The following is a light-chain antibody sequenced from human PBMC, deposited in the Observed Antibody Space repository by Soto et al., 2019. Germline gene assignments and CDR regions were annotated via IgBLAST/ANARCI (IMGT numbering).Light chain of an antibody. CDR1: SSDVGVYNY. CDR3: SSYTSSSSPFV. Sequence: QSALTQPASVSGSPGQSITISCTGTSSDVGVYNYVSWYQQHPGKAPQLMIYDVSNRPSGVSNRFSGSKSGNTASLTISGLQAEDEADYYCSSYTSSSSPFVFGTG. CDR2: DVS. J-gene: IGLJ1*01. V-gene: IGLV2-14*01.